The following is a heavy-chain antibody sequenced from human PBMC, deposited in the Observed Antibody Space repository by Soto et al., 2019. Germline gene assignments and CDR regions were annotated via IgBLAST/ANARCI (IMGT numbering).Heavy chain of an antibody. CDR1: GYTFTTYG. Sequence: QVQLVQSGAEVKRPGASLKVSCKASGYTFTTYGFNWVRQAPGQGLEWMGWISPYNGDTNYAQNFQGRVTLTTDTSMSTAYMELRSLTSDDTAVYYCARTPRAQLIVLEAATRFDYWGQGTLVTVSS. D-gene: IGHD2-15*01. J-gene: IGHJ4*02. CDR3: ARTPRAQLIVLEAATRFDY. CDR2: ISPYNGDT. V-gene: IGHV1-18*04.